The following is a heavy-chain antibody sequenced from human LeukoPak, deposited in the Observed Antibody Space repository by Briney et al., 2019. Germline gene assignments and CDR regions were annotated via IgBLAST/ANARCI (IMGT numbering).Heavy chain of an antibody. J-gene: IGHJ4*02. CDR2: ITGSSVST. Sequence: GGSLRLSCAASGFTLSSYGMNWVRQAPGKGLKWVSTITGSSVSTYYADSVKGRFTISRDNSKNTLYLQMNSLRAEDTAIYYCAKAYTSGWYYFDYWGQGTLVTVSS. D-gene: IGHD6-19*01. V-gene: IGHV3-23*01. CDR3: AKAYTSGWYYFDY. CDR1: GFTLSSYG.